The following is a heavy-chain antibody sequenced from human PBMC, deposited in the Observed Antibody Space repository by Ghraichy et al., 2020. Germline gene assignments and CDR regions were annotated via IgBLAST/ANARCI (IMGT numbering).Heavy chain of an antibody. CDR3: VKDGDECCSSTSWNWFDP. J-gene: IGHJ5*02. CDR2: ISSNGGST. D-gene: IGHD2-2*01. V-gene: IGHV3-64D*06. Sequence: GGSLRLSCSASGFTFSSYAMHWVRQAPGKGLEYVSAISSNGGSTYYADSVKGRFTISRDNSKNTLYLQMSSLRAEDTAVYYCVKDGDECCSSTSWNWFDPWGQGTLVTVSS. CDR1: GFTFSSYA.